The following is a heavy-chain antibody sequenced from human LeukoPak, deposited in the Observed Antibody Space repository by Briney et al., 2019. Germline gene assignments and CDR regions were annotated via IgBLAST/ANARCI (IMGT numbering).Heavy chain of an antibody. CDR2: IYTSGST. J-gene: IGHJ6*03. CDR1: GGSISSYY. Sequence: SETLSLTCTVSGGSISSYYWSWIRQPAGKGLEWIGRIYTSGSTNYNPSLKSRVTMSVDTSKNQFSLKLSSVTAADTAVYYCARDHQNYYDSSGYYLGGYYYMDVWGKGTTVTVSS. CDR3: ARDHQNYYDSSGYYLGGYYYMDV. V-gene: IGHV4-4*07. D-gene: IGHD3-22*01.